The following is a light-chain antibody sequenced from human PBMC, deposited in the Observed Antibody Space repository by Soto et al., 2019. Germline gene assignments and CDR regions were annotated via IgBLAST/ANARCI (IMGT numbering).Light chain of an antibody. J-gene: IGKJ4*01. Sequence: EIVMTQSPGTLSLPPGERATLSCRASQSVSSSYLAWYQQKPGQAPRLLIYAASSRATGIPDRFSGSGSGTDFTLTISRLEPEDFAVYYCQQYGSSPLTFGGGTKVEIK. V-gene: IGKV3-20*01. CDR3: QQYGSSPLT. CDR2: AAS. CDR1: QSVSSSY.